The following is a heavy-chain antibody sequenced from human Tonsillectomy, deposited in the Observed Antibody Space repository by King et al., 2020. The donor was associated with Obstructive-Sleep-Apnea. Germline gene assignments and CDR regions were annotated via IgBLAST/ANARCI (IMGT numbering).Heavy chain of an antibody. CDR1: GGSFSDYY. J-gene: IGHJ5*02. D-gene: IGHD6-13*01. CDR3: ARGSGAAAVNWFDP. CDR2: INHSGTT. V-gene: IGHV4-34*01. Sequence: VQLQQWGAGLLKPSETLSLTCAVFGGSFSDYYWSWIRQPPGKGLEWIGEINHSGTTNYNSSLKSRVTISGDTSKNQFSLKLHSVTAADTAVYYCARGSGAAAVNWFDPWGQGTLVTVSS.